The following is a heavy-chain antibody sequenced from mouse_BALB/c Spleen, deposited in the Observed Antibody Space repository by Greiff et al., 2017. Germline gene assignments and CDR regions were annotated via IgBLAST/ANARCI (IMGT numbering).Heavy chain of an antibody. CDR2: IWGDGST. CDR1: GFSLTGYG. J-gene: IGHJ1*01. CDR3: AREGAYWYFDV. Sequence: QVQLKESGPGLVAPSQSLSITCTVSGFSLTGYGVNWVRQPPGKGLEWLGLIWGDGSTDYNSALKSRLSISKDNSKSQVFLKMNSLQTDDTARYYCAREGAYWYFDVWGAGTTVTVSS. V-gene: IGHV2-6-7*01.